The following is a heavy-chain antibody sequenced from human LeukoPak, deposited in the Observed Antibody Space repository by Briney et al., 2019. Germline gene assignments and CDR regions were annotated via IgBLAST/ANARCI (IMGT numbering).Heavy chain of an antibody. CDR3: AGEDYFDSSGYASWRFDI. CDR2: IYYSGNT. CDR1: GGSISDYY. V-gene: IGHV4-59*01. D-gene: IGHD3-22*01. J-gene: IGHJ3*02. Sequence: SETLSLTCTVSGGSISDYYWTWIRQPPGKGLEWIGHIYYSGNTIYNPSHKSRVTISVDTSKNQFSLTLTSVTTADTAVYYGAGEDYFDSSGYASWRFDIWGQGTLVTVSS.